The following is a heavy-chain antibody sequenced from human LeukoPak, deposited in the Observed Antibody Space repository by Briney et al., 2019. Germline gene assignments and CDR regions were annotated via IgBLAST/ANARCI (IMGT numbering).Heavy chain of an antibody. CDR1: GFRFSNHA. CDR2: ISNGNT. J-gene: IGHJ5*02. CDR3: VREAGYCASVCLKSNWFDP. V-gene: IGHV3-23*01. Sequence: GGSLRLSCAASGFRFSNHAMSWVRQPPGKGLEWVSAISNGNTYYADSVRGRFTISRDDSKNMVYLQMNSLRVEDTARYYCVREAGYCASVCLKSNWFDPWGQGTLVTVS. D-gene: IGHD2-21*02.